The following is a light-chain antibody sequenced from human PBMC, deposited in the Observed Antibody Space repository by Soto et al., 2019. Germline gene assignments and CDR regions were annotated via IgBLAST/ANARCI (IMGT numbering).Light chain of an antibody. CDR1: QTISSW. CDR3: QHLNSYPYT. J-gene: IGKJ2*01. CDR2: GAS. Sequence: DIQMTQSPSTLSGSVGDRVTITCRASQTISSWLAWYQQKPGKAPKLLIYGASTLHSGVPPRFSGSGPGTEFTLTISSLQPEDFVTYHCQHLNSYPYTSGQGTKVDIK. V-gene: IGKV1-5*01.